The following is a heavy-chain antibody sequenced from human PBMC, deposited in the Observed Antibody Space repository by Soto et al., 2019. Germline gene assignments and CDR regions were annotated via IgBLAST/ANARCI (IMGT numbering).Heavy chain of an antibody. J-gene: IGHJ4*01. CDR2: IYHSGST. CDR1: GGSISDSNW. V-gene: IGHV4-4*02. D-gene: IGHD3-3*01. CDR3: ARTGGGYYGDYFDY. Sequence: PSETLSLTCAVSGGSISDSNWWNWVRQPPGKGLEWIGEIYHSGSTNYNPSLKSRVTISVDKSKNQFSLNLSSVTAADTAVYYCARTGGGYYGDYFDYWGHGILFPVSP.